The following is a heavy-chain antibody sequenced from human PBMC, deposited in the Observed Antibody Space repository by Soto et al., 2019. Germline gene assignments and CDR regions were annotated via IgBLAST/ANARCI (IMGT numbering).Heavy chain of an antibody. CDR1: GFTFSGSA. D-gene: IGHD5-18*01. CDR3: LSHVDTALPTDY. CDR2: IRSKANSYAT. Sequence: GGSLRLSCAASGFTFSGSAMHWVRQASGKGLEWVGRIRSKANSYATAYAASVKGRFTISRDDSKNTAYLQMNSLKTEDTAVYYCLSHVDTALPTDYWGQGTLVTVSS. J-gene: IGHJ4*02. V-gene: IGHV3-73*01.